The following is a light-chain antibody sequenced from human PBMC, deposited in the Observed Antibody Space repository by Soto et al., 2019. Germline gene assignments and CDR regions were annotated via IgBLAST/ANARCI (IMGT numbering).Light chain of an antibody. J-gene: IGKJ1*01. CDR2: AAS. CDR3: HPSSGSPWP. Sequence: DIQMTQSPSTLSASVGDRVTITCRASRRISSWLAWYQQQPGKAPKLLVYAASTLQSGVPSRFSGNGSGTEFALTVRRLQTEALATYFYHPSSGSPWPFCQGTRV. CDR1: RRISSW. V-gene: IGKV1-5*01.